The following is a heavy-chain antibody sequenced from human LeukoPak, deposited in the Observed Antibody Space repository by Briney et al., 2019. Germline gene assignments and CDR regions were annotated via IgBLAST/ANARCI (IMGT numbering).Heavy chain of an antibody. D-gene: IGHD4-17*01. CDR1: GGSISSSSYY. V-gene: IGHV4-39*07. CDR3: ARGRMSDGGYSMDL. CDR2: IYYSGST. Sequence: PSETLSLTCTVSGGSISSSSYYWGWIRQPPGKGLEWIGSIYYSGSTYYNPSLKSRVTISVDTSKNQFSLKLSSVTAADTAVYYCARGRMSDGGYSMDLWGQGTLVTVSS. J-gene: IGHJ5*02.